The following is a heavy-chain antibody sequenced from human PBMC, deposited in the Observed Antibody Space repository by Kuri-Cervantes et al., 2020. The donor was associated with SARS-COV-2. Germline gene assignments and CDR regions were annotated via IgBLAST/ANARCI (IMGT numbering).Heavy chain of an antibody. CDR1: GGSFGGYY. V-gene: IGHV4-34*01. CDR2: INHSGST. CDR3: ARAIAVAGEVDY. J-gene: IGHJ4*02. D-gene: IGHD6-19*01. Sequence: SETLSLTCAVYGGSFGGYYWSWIRQPPGKGLEWIGEINHSGSTNYNPSLKSRVTISVDTSKNQFSLKLSSVTAADTAVYYCARAIAVAGEVDYWGQGTLVTVSS.